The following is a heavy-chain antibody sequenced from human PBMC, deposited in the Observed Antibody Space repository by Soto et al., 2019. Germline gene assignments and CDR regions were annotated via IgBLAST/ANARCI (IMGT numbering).Heavy chain of an antibody. V-gene: IGHV4-39*01. CDR2: KDYGGTA. Sequence: SETLSLTCTVSGGSISSSNSYWGWVRQPPGKGLEWIGIKDYGGTAYSNPSLKSRVTISVDTSKNLFSLKLSSVTAADTAVYYCARLGYCGSTSCYQYFQHWGQGNLVTVSS. CDR1: GGSISSSNSY. CDR3: ARLGYCGSTSCYQYFQH. J-gene: IGHJ1*01. D-gene: IGHD2-2*01.